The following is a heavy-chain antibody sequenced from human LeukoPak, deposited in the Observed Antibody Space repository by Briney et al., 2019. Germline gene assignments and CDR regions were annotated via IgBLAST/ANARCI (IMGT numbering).Heavy chain of an antibody. CDR1: GFTFSSYW. CDR2: IKQDGSEK. Sequence: GGSLRLSCAASGFTFSSYWMSWVRQAPGKGLEWVANIKQDGSEKYYVDSVKGRFTISRDNAKNSLYLQMNSLRAEDTAVYYCAREPKVFDYYFDYWGQGTLVTVSS. CDR3: AREPKVFDYYFDY. V-gene: IGHV3-7*01. J-gene: IGHJ4*02.